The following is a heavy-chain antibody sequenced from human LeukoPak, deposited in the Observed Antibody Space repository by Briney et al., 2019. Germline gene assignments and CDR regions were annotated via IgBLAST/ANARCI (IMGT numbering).Heavy chain of an antibody. D-gene: IGHD3-16*01. J-gene: IGHJ4*02. CDR3: ARGGAAFYYFDY. Sequence: SQTLSLTCNVSGGSVSSGDSYWSWIRQPPGKGLEWIGYIYDSGRTLNNPSLKGRVTMTLDTSNNQFSLKLSSVTAADTAVYYCARGGAAFYYFDYWGQGTLATVSS. V-gene: IGHV4-30-4*01. CDR2: IYDSGRT. CDR1: GGSVSSGDSY.